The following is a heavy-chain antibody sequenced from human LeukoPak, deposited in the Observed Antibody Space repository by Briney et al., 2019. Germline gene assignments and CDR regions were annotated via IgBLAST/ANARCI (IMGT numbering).Heavy chain of an antibody. CDR1: GGSISSSSYY. J-gene: IGHJ4*02. Sequence: SETLSLTCTVSGGSISSSSYYWGWIRQPPGKGLEWIGSIYYSGSTYYNPSLKSRVTISVDTSKNQFSLKLSSVTAADTAVYYCARRYFDWLLRVGYYFDYWGRGTLVTVSS. CDR3: ARRYFDWLLRVGYYFDY. CDR2: IYYSGST. D-gene: IGHD3-9*01. V-gene: IGHV4-39*01.